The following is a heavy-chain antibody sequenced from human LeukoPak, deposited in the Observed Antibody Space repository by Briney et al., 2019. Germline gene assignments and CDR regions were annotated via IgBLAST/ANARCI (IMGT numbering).Heavy chain of an antibody. D-gene: IGHD5-18*01. CDR3: ARVASIGYSYGYSAFDI. J-gene: IGHJ3*02. Sequence: PGGSLRLSCAASGFTFSSYSMNWVRQAPGKGLEWVSSISSSSSYIYYADSVKGRFTISRDNAKNSLYLQMNSLRAEDTAVYYCARVASIGYSYGYSAFDIWGQGTMVTVSS. CDR2: ISSSSSYI. CDR1: GFTFSSYS. V-gene: IGHV3-21*01.